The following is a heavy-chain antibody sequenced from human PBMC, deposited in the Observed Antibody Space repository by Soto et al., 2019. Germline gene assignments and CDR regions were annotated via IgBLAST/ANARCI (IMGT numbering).Heavy chain of an antibody. Sequence: ASETLSLTCTVSGGSISSYYWSWIRQPPGKGLEWIGYIYYSGSTNYNPSLKSRVTISVDTSKNQFSLKLSSVTAADTAVYYCARSMDCSSTSCYLGNNWFDPWGQGTLVTVSS. CDR1: GGSISSYY. J-gene: IGHJ5*02. CDR2: IYYSGST. D-gene: IGHD2-2*01. CDR3: ARSMDCSSTSCYLGNNWFDP. V-gene: IGHV4-59*08.